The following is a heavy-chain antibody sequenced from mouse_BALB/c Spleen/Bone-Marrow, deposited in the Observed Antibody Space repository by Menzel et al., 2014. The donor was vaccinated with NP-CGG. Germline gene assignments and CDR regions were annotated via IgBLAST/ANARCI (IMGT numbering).Heavy chain of an antibody. D-gene: IGHD3-2*02. Sequence: QVQLQQSGAELMKPGASVKISCKATGYIFSNYWIEWVKQRPGHGLEWIGEILPGSGSSRYNEKFKGKATFTADTSSNTAHMQLSSLTSEDSAVYYCARGIRNYFDYWGQGTTLTVSS. CDR2: ILPGSGSS. CDR3: ARGIRNYFDY. V-gene: IGHV1-9*01. CDR1: GYIFSNYW. J-gene: IGHJ2*01.